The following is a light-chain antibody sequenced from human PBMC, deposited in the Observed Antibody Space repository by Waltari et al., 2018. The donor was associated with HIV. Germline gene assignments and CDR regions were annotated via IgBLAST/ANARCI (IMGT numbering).Light chain of an antibody. CDR3: SAYTTYSPLAV. J-gene: IGLJ2*01. Sequence: QSALTQPASVSGSPGQSITISCTGTSSDIGGYEYVSWYQQHPGKAPKLLIYGVSSRPSGVSNRFSGSRSGNTASLTISVLQADDEAHYYCSAYTTYSPLAVFGGGTKLTVL. V-gene: IGLV2-14*01. CDR2: GVS. CDR1: SSDIGGYEY.